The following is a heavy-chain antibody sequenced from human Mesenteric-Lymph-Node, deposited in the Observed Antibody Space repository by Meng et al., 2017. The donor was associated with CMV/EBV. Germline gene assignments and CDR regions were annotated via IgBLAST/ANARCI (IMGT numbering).Heavy chain of an antibody. D-gene: IGHD1-20*01. J-gene: IGHJ4*02. CDR2: IWYDGSNT. Sequence: GGSLRLSCAASGFTFSSYGMHWVRQAPGKGLEWVAVIWYDGSNTYYADSVKGRFTISRDNSKNTLYLQMNSLRAEDTAVYYCARDRNNWSCFDYWGQGTLVTVSS. V-gene: IGHV3-30*19. CDR1: GFTFSSYG. CDR3: ARDRNNWSCFDY.